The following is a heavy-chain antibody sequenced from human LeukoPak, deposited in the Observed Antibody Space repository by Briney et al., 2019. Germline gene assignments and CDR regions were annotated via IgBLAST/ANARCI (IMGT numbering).Heavy chain of an antibody. Sequence: ASVKVSFKASGYTFTGYFMHWVRQAPGQGLEWMGWINPNSGGTNYAQRFQGRVTMTRDTSIGTAYMELSRLRSDDTAVYYCARVPRGYANKYFDYWVQGTLVTVSS. CDR3: ARVPRGYANKYFDY. D-gene: IGHD5-18*01. J-gene: IGHJ4*02. CDR1: GYTFTGYF. CDR2: INPNSGGT. V-gene: IGHV1-2*02.